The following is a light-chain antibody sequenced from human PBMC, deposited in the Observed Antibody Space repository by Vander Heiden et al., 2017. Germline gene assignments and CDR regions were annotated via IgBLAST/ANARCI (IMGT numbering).Light chain of an antibody. J-gene: IGKJ5*01. CDR1: QSLLHSNGYNY. Sequence: DIVMTQSPLSLPVTSGEPASISCRPSQSLLHSNGYNYLDWYLQKPGQSPQLLIYLGSNRASGVPDRFSGSGSGTDFTLKISRVEAEDVGVYYCRQALQTPRTFGQGTQLEIK. CDR2: LGS. V-gene: IGKV2-28*01. CDR3: RQALQTPRT.